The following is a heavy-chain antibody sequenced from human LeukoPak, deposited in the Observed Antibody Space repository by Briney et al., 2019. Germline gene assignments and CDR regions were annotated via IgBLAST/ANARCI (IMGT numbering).Heavy chain of an antibody. CDR3: ARNDCSSTSCYGYYYYGMDV. CDR2: IYTSGST. D-gene: IGHD2-2*01. J-gene: IGHJ6*02. V-gene: IGHV4-4*07. Sequence: SETLSLTCTVSGGSISSYYWSWIRQPAGKGLEWIGRIYTSGSTNYNPSLKSRVTISVDTSKNQFSLKLSSVTAADTAVYYCARNDCSSTSCYGYYYYGMDVWGQGTTVTVSS. CDR1: GGSISSYY.